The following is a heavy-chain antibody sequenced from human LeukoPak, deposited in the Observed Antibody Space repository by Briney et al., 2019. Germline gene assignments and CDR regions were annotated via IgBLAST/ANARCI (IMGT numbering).Heavy chain of an antibody. CDR2: IIPIFGTA. V-gene: IGHV1-69*13. CDR1: GGTFSSYA. Sequence: ASVTVSCKASGGTFSSYAISWVRQAPGQGLEWMGGIIPIFGTANYAQKFQGRVTITADESTSTAYMELSSLRSEDTDVYYCARGDGGSYYVYYYYGMDVWGQGTTVTVSS. CDR3: ARGDGGSYYVYYYYGMDV. J-gene: IGHJ6*02. D-gene: IGHD1-26*01.